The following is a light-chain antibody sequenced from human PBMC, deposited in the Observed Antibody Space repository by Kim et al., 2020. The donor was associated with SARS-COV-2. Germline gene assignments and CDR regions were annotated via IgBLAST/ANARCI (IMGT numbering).Light chain of an antibody. V-gene: IGKV4-1*01. CDR2: WAS. CDR3: QQYYSTPQT. Sequence: ATINCKSSQSVLYSSNNKSYLAWYQQKPGQPPKLLIYWASTRESGVPDRFSGSGSGTDFTLTISSLQAEDVAVYYCQQYYSTPQTFGQGTNVDIK. J-gene: IGKJ1*01. CDR1: QSVLYSSNNKSY.